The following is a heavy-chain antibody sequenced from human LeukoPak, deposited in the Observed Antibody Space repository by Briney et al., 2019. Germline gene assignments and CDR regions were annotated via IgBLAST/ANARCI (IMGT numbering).Heavy chain of an antibody. CDR3: ARHVIMITFGGVIVPEMGYFDY. V-gene: IGHV4-39*01. CDR2: IYYSGST. J-gene: IGHJ4*02. CDR1: GGSISSSSYY. D-gene: IGHD3-16*02. Sequence: SEALSLTCTVSGGSISSSSYYWGWIRQPPGKGLEWIGSIYYSGSTYYNPSLKSRVTISVDTSKNQFSLKLSSVTAADTAVYYCARHVIMITFGGVIVPEMGYFDYWGQGTLVTVSS.